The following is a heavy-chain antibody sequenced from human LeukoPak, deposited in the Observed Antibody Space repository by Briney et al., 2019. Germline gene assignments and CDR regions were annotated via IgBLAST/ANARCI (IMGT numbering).Heavy chain of an antibody. CDR3: AREDRTINMMVGYYFDN. D-gene: IGHD3-22*01. V-gene: IGHV4-59*01. CDR2: VYNSGNT. CDR1: GGSISSYY. Sequence: SETLSLTCTVSGGSISSYYWSWIRQALEKGLEWIGHVYNSGNTNYNPSLKRRLTISIDTSKNKFSLRLRSATAADTAVYYCAREDRTINMMVGYYFDNWGQGTLVTVSS. J-gene: IGHJ4*02.